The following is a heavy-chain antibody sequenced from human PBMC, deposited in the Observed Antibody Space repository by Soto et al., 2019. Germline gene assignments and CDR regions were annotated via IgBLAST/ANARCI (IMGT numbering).Heavy chain of an antibody. CDR3: TTDALRFLEWLSY. CDR2: IKSKTDGGTT. Sequence: GGSLRLSCAASGLTFSKAWMSWVRQAPGKGLEWVGRIKSKTDGGTTDYAALVKGRFTITRDDSKNTLYLQMNSLKTEDTAVYYCTTDALRFLEWLSYWGQGTLVTVSS. D-gene: IGHD3-3*01. V-gene: IGHV3-15*01. J-gene: IGHJ4*02. CDR1: GLTFSKAW.